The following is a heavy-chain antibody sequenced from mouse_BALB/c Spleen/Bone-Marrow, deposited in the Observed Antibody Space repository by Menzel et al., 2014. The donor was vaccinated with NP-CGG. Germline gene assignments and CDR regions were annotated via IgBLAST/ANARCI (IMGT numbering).Heavy chain of an antibody. CDR2: ILPGSASN. CDR3: ARRGHGFAWFAY. J-gene: IGHJ3*01. CDR1: GYTFSSYW. D-gene: IGHD1-2*01. V-gene: IGHV1-9*01. Sequence: VQLQESGAELMKPGASVKVSCKATGYTFSSYWIEWVKQRPGHGLEWIGEILPGSASNNYNEKFKGKATFTADTSSNTAYMQLSSLTSEDSAVYYCARRGHGFAWFAYWGQGTLVTVSA.